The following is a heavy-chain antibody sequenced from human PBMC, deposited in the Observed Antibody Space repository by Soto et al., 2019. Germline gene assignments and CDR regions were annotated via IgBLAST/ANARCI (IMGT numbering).Heavy chain of an antibody. CDR2: ITGSGSAT. CDR1: GFTFSNYA. CDR3: AKDMRIGWRWDFFFDH. V-gene: IGHV3-23*01. Sequence: EVQLLESGGGLVQPGGSLRLSCAASGFTFSNYAMSWVRQAPGKGLEGVALITGSGSATYFADSVEGRFTISRDNSKNTLYLQMDSLRAVDTGIYYCAKDMRIGWRWDFFFDHWGQGTLVTVSP. J-gene: IGHJ4*02. D-gene: IGHD1-26*01.